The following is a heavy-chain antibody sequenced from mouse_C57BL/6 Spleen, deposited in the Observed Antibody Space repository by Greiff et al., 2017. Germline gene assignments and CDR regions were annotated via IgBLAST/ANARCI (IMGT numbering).Heavy chain of an antibody. CDR2: ISYDGSN. CDR1: GYSITSGYY. D-gene: IGHD2-5*01. CDR3: ARPYYSNYDAMDY. J-gene: IGHJ4*01. Sequence: DVKLVESGPGLVKPSQSLSLTCSVTGYSITSGYYWNWIRQFPGNKLEWMGYISYDGSNNYNPSLKNRISITRDTSKNQFFLKLNSVTTEDTATYYCARPYYSNYDAMDYWGQGTSVTVSS. V-gene: IGHV3-6*01.